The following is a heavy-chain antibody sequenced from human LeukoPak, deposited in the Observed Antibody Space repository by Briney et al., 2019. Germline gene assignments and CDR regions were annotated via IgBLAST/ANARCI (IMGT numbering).Heavy chain of an antibody. Sequence: PVGSLRLSCAASGFTFTIYEMNWVRQAPGKGLEWASYISSSGSTTYYADSVKGRFTISRDDAKKSLYLQMNSLRAEDTAVYYCAQVAPAAMNAFDIWGQGTMVTVSS. D-gene: IGHD2-2*01. CDR1: GFTFTIYE. CDR3: AQVAPAAMNAFDI. J-gene: IGHJ3*02. V-gene: IGHV3-48*03. CDR2: ISSSGSTT.